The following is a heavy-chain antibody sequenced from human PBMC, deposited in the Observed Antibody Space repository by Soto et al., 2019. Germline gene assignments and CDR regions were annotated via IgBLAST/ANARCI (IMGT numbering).Heavy chain of an antibody. Sequence: GSLRLSCVASGFIFSNYAMHWVRQAPGKGLEWVALILFDGRNEYYADSVKGRFIISRDNSKNTLYLQMNSLRPEDTAVYYYAKDMPPNNDILTGYYSGFDYWGQGTLVTVSS. V-gene: IGHV3-30*18. D-gene: IGHD3-9*01. J-gene: IGHJ4*02. CDR1: GFIFSNYA. CDR3: AKDMPPNNDILTGYYSGFDY. CDR2: ILFDGRNE.